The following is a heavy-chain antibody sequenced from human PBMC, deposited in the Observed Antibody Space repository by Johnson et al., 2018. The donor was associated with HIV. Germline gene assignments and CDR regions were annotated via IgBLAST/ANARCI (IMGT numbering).Heavy chain of an antibody. CDR3: TTAIVIDAFDI. CDR1: GFTFDDYG. Sequence: SGFTFDDYGMSWVRQAPGKGLEWVGRIKRKIEGETTDYAAPVKGRFTISRDDSKNTLYLQMNSLTTEDTAVYYCTTAIVIDAFDIWGQGTMVTVSS. D-gene: IGHD3-16*02. J-gene: IGHJ3*02. CDR2: IKRKIEGETT. V-gene: IGHV3-15*05.